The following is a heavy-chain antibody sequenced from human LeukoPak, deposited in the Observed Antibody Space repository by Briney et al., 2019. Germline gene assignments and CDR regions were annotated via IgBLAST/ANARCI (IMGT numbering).Heavy chain of an antibody. D-gene: IGHD3-10*01. CDR2: IYYSGST. J-gene: IGHJ4*02. V-gene: IGHV4-59*01. CDR3: ARVGTYGSGSYLSWLDY. CDR1: GGSISSYY. Sequence: KPSETLSLTCTVSGGSISSYYWSWIRQPPGKGLEWIGYIYYSGSTNYNPSLKSRVTISVDTSKNQFSLKLSSVTAADTAVYYCARVGTYGSGSYLSWLDYWGRGTLVTVSS.